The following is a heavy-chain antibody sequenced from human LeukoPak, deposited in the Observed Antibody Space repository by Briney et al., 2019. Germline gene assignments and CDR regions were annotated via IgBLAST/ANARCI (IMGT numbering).Heavy chain of an antibody. CDR2: IIPILGIA. V-gene: IGHV1-69*02. CDR1: GGTFSSYT. CDR3: ATTVWFGELAFDY. Sequence: SVKVSRKASGGTFSSYTISWVRQAPGQGLEWMGRIIPILGIANYAQRFQGRVTITADKSTSTAYMELSSLRSEDTAVYYCATTVWFGELAFDYWGQGTLVPVSS. J-gene: IGHJ4*02. D-gene: IGHD3-10*01.